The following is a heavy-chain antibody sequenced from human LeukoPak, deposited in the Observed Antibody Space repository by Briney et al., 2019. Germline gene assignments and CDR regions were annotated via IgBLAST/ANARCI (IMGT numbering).Heavy chain of an antibody. CDR2: IYPGDSET. CDR3: ATQATLGSSPFDY. Sequence: GESLKISCKGSGYSFTNYWIGWVRQVPGKGLEWVGVIYPGDSETRYSPSFQGQVIISADKSISTAYLQWSTLKASDTAMYYCATQATLGSSPFDYWGQGILVTVSS. V-gene: IGHV5-51*01. J-gene: IGHJ4*02. D-gene: IGHD1-26*01. CDR1: GYSFTNYW.